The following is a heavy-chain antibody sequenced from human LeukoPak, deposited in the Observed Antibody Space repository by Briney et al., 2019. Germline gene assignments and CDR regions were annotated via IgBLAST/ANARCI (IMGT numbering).Heavy chain of an antibody. CDR3: ARGDYDFWSGYYAARDYGMDV. D-gene: IGHD3-3*01. CDR1: GGSFSGYY. V-gene: IGHV4-34*01. Sequence: PSETLSLTCAVYGGSFSGYYWSWIRQPPGKGLEWIGEINHSGSTNYNPSLKSRVTISVDTSKNQFSLKLSSVTAADTAVYYCARGDYDFWSGYYAARDYGMDVWGQGTTVTVSS. CDR2: INHSGST. J-gene: IGHJ6*02.